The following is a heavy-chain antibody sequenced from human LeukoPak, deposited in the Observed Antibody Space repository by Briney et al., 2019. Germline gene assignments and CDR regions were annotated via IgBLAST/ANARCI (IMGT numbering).Heavy chain of an antibody. CDR3: ARAAAAAPAEYFQH. J-gene: IGHJ1*01. V-gene: IGHV4-59*01. CDR2: IYYSGST. D-gene: IGHD6-13*01. CDR1: GGSISSYY. Sequence: PSETLSLTCTVSGGSISSYYWSWIRQPPGKELEWIGYIYYSGSTNYSPSLKSRVTISVDTSKNQFSLKLSSVTAADTAVYYCARAAAAAPAEYFQHWGQGTLVTVSS.